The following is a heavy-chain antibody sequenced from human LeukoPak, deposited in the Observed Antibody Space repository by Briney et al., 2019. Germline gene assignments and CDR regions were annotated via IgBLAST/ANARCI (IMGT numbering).Heavy chain of an antibody. Sequence: PSETLSLTCTVSGYSISSGYYWGWIRPPPGKGLEWIGSIYHSGSTYYNPSLKSRVTISVDTSKNQFSLKLSSVTAADTAVYYCASGPSYYYDSSGYYYGDYWGQGTLVTVSS. CDR2: IYHSGST. D-gene: IGHD3-22*01. CDR3: ASGPSYYYDSSGYYYGDY. CDR1: GYSISSGYY. J-gene: IGHJ4*02. V-gene: IGHV4-38-2*02.